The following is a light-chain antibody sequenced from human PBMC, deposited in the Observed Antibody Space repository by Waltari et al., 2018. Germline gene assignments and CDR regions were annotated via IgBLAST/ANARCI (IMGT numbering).Light chain of an antibody. CDR1: QTISSY. CDR2: DAS. J-gene: IGKJ4*01. Sequence: VLTQSPATLSLSPGERATLSCRASQTISSYLAWCQQKPGQAPRLLIYDASNRATGIPGRFSGSGFGTDFTLTISSLEPEDFAVYYCQQRSNWPLTFGGGTKVEIK. V-gene: IGKV3-11*01. CDR3: QQRSNWPLT.